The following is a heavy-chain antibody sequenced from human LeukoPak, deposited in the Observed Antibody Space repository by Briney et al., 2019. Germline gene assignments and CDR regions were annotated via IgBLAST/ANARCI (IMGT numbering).Heavy chain of an antibody. CDR2: IIPIFGTA. CDR1: GGTFSSYA. D-gene: IGHD1-14*01. CDR3: ARDHQMTAGEDAFDI. V-gene: IGHV1-69*13. J-gene: IGHJ3*02. Sequence: GASVKVSCKASGGTFSSYAISWVRQAPGQGLEWMGGIIPIFGTANYAQKFQGRVTITADESTSTAYMELSSLRSEDTAVYYCARDHQMTAGEDAFDIWGQGTMVTVSS.